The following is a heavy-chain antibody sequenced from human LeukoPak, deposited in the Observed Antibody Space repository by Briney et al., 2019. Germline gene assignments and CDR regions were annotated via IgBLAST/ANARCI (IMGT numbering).Heavy chain of an antibody. D-gene: IGHD6-13*01. CDR1: GFTFSSYG. Sequence: GGSLRLSCAASGFTFSSYGMHWVRQTPGKGLECVAFIRYDGGNQYHTDSVKGRFTISRGNSKNTIYLQMNSLRAEDTAVYYRAKDLRSRIAAAGAPDYWGQGTLVTVSS. CDR2: IRYDGGNQ. CDR3: AKDLRSRIAAAGAPDY. V-gene: IGHV3-30*02. J-gene: IGHJ4*02.